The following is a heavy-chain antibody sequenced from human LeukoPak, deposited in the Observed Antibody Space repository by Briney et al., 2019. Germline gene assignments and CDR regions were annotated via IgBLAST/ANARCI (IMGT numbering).Heavy chain of an antibody. CDR2: IRNKAYGWTT. CDR1: GFNLVDHA. V-gene: IGHV3-49*04. CDR3: AREEGGAVDF. J-gene: IGHJ4*02. D-gene: IGHD2-21*01. Sequence: AGGSPRLSCVASGFNLVDHAMTWVRQAPGKGLEGVGFIRNKAYGWTTEVAASVKGRFTISRDDSKGIAYLQMNSLEIDDTAVYYCAREEGGAVDFWGQGTLVAVSS.